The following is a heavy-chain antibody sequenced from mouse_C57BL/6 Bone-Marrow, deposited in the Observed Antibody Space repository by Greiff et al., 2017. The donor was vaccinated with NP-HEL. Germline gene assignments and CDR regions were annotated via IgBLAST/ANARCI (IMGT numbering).Heavy chain of an antibody. CDR2: SQPNSGST. CDR3: ARRYSYYFDY. J-gene: IGHJ2*01. CDR1: GYTFTSDW. V-gene: IGHV1-64*01. Sequence: QVQLQQPGAEMVKPGAAVKLTCKACGYTFTSDWMQWVKQRPGQGLEWIGMSQPNSGSTNDNEKFKSKATLTVDNSSSTAYMQLSSLTSEDSAVYYCARRYSYYFDYWGQGTTLTVSS.